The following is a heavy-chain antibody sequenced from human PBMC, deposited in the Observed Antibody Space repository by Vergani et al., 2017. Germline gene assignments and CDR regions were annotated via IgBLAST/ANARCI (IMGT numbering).Heavy chain of an antibody. CDR3: ARQRPGSGWSPGDFDD. Sequence: QLQLQQSGPGLVKPSETLFLTCTVSADSNSSGSYYWGWIRQPPGKSLEWIGSIYYSGLTYYNPSLKSRVAISVDTSKNQFSLKVTSVTAADTAVYFCARQRPGSGWSPGDFDDWGQGILVTVSS. CDR2: IYYSGLT. D-gene: IGHD6-19*01. CDR1: ADSNSSGSYY. J-gene: IGHJ4*02. V-gene: IGHV4-39*01.